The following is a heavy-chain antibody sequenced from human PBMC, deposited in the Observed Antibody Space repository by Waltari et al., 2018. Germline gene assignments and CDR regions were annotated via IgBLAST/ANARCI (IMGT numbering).Heavy chain of an antibody. V-gene: IGHV4-59*01. CDR1: GGPISSYY. CDR3: ACEASRRDGYNHY. J-gene: IGHJ4*02. Sequence: QVQLQESGPGLVKPSETLSLTCTVSGGPISSYYWSWIRQPPGKGLEWIGYIYYSGSTNYNPSLKSRVTISVDTSKNQFSLKLSSVTAADTAVYYCACEASRRDGYNHYWGQGTLVTVSS. CDR2: IYYSGST. D-gene: IGHD5-12*01.